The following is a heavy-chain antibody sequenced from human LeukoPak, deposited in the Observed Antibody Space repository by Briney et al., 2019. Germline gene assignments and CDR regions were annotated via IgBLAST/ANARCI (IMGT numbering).Heavy chain of an antibody. V-gene: IGHV4-61*02. CDR1: GGSISSGSYY. CDR3: ARGTLFGMIFDY. Sequence: SQTLSLTCTVSGGSISSGSYYWSWIRQPAVKGLEWIGRIYTSGSTNYNPSLKSRVTISVDTSKNQFSLKLSSVTAADTAVYYCARGTLFGMIFDYWGQGTLVTVSS. CDR2: IYTSGST. D-gene: IGHD3-10*02. J-gene: IGHJ4*02.